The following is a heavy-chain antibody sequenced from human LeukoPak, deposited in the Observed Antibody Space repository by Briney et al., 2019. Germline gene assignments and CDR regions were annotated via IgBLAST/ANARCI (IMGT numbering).Heavy chain of an antibody. V-gene: IGHV4-30-2*01. CDR2: IYHSGST. Sequence: SETLSLTCTVSGGSISSGGYYWSWIRQPPGKGLEWIGYIYHSGSTYYNPSLKSRVTISVDRSKNQFSLKLSSVTAADTAVYYCASRPELNYDSSGYYFDYWGQGTLVTVSS. CDR1: GGSISSGGYY. D-gene: IGHD3-22*01. J-gene: IGHJ4*02. CDR3: ASRPELNYDSSGYYFDY.